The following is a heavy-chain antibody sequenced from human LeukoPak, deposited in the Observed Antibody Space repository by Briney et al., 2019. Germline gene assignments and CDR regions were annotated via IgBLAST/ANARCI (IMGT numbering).Heavy chain of an antibody. J-gene: IGHJ4*02. Sequence: GGSLRLSCAASGFTFSSYGMHWVRQAPGMGLEWVAVIWYDGSNKYYADSVKGRFTISRDNSKNTLYLQMNSLRAEDTAVYYCAREDSSETTALDYWGQGTLVTVSS. CDR3: AREDSSETTALDY. D-gene: IGHD4-11*01. CDR2: IWYDGSNK. V-gene: IGHV3-33*01. CDR1: GFTFSSYG.